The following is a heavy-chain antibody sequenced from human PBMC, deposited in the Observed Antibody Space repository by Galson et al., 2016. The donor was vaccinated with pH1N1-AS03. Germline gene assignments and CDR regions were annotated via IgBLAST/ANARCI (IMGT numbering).Heavy chain of an antibody. CDR3: ARRYYFDF. D-gene: IGHD3-16*02. CDR2: GGPT. V-gene: IGHV1-46*01. J-gene: IGHJ4*02. Sequence: GGPTTYAPKFQGRITITTDTSTSTVYMELVSLRSEDTAVYYCARRYYFDFWGQGTLVTVSS.